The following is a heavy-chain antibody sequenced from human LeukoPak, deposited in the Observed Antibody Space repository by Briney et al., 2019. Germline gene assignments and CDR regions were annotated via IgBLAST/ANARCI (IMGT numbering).Heavy chain of an antibody. Sequence: SETLSLTCTVSGGSISSSSYYWGWIRQPPGKGLEWIGSIYYSGSTYYNPSLKSRVTISVDTSKNQFSLKLSSVTAADTAVYYCARLIGLGEVSPYFDSWGQGRLVTVSS. CDR1: GGSISSSSYY. D-gene: IGHD3-16*01. CDR3: ARLIGLGEVSPYFDS. J-gene: IGHJ4*02. V-gene: IGHV4-39*07. CDR2: IYYSGST.